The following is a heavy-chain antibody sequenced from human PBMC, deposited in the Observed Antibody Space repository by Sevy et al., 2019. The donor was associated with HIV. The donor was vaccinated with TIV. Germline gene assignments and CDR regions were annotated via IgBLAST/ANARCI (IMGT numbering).Heavy chain of an antibody. V-gene: IGHV4-31*03. J-gene: IGHJ5*02. CDR2: IYYSGST. D-gene: IGHD3-3*01. CDR1: GGSISSGGYY. Sequence: SETLSLTCTVSGGSISSGGYYWSWIRQHPGKGLAWIGYIYYSGSTYYNPSLQSRVTISVDTSKNQFSLKLSSVTAADTAVYYCARLSLRRFLEWLSAEFDPWGQGTLVTVSS. CDR3: ARLSLRRFLEWLSAEFDP.